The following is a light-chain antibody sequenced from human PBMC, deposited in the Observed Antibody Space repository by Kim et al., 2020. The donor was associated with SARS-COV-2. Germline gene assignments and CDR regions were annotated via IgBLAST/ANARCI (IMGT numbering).Light chain of an antibody. Sequence: QSVLTQPPSVSGAPGQRVTISCTGSSSNIGAGYDVHWYQQLPGTAPKVLIYGNSNRPSGVPDRFSGSKSGTSASLAITGLQAEDEADYYCQCYDSSLSGVFGGGTKLTVL. CDR3: QCYDSSLSGV. V-gene: IGLV1-40*01. CDR2: GNS. J-gene: IGLJ2*01. CDR1: SSNIGAGYD.